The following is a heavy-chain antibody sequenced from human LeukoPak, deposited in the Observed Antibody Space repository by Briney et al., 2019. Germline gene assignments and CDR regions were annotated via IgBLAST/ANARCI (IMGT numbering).Heavy chain of an antibody. CDR2: ISDSGNT. Sequence: SQTLSLTCTLSGGSISSSSYYCGWIRHPPGKGLEGMGNISDSGNTYYNPSLRRRVNISEDTSKNQFSLKLTSVTAADAAVYYCARQGDGGRAYDHWGQGTLVTVSS. D-gene: IGHD3-10*01. V-gene: IGHV4-39*01. CDR3: ARQGDGGRAYDH. J-gene: IGHJ4*02. CDR1: GGSISSSSYY.